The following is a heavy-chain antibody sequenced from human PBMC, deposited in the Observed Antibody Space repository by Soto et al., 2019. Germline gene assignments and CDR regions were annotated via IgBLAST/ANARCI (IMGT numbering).Heavy chain of an antibody. V-gene: IGHV1-46*01. D-gene: IGHD6-6*01. CDR2: INPSGGST. Sequence: ASVKVSCKASGYNFTSYYMHWVRQAPGQGLEWMGIINPSGGSTSYAQKFQGRVTMTRDTSTSTVYMGLTSLRSEDTAVYYCARDLIAARHLGPRYYYYGMDVWGQGTTVTVSS. CDR3: ARDLIAARHLGPRYYYYGMDV. J-gene: IGHJ6*02. CDR1: GYNFTSYY.